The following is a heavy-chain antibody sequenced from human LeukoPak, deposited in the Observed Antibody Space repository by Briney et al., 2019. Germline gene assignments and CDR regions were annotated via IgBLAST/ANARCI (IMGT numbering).Heavy chain of an antibody. Sequence: GASVKVSCKASGGTFSSYAISWVRQAPGQGLEWMGRIIPILGIANYAQKFQGRVTITADKSTSTAYMELSSLRSEDTAVYYCARDRSAAGTPIDYWGQGTLVTVSS. V-gene: IGHV1-69*04. J-gene: IGHJ4*02. CDR1: GGTFSSYA. D-gene: IGHD6-13*01. CDR3: ARDRSAAGTPIDY. CDR2: IIPILGIA.